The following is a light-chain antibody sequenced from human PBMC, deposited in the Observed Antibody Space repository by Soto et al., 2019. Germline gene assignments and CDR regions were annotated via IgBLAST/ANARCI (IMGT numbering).Light chain of an antibody. CDR2: VKNDGSH. J-gene: IGLJ3*02. Sequence: QSVLTQSPSASASLGASVRLTCTLSSGHSSYAIAWHQQQPDKGPRYLMKVKNDGSHTKGDGIPDRFSGSSSGAERYLTISCLQSEDEAAYYCQTWGTGIWVFAGGTKLTVL. V-gene: IGLV4-69*01. CDR1: SGHSSYA. CDR3: QTWGTGIWV.